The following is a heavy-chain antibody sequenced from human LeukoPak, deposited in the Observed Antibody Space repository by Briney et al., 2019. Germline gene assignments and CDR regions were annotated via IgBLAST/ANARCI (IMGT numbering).Heavy chain of an antibody. J-gene: IGHJ6*03. CDR1: GFTFSSHA. V-gene: IGHV3-23*01. Sequence: GGSLRLSCSASGFTFSSHAMHWVRQAPGKGLEWVSGIRATDDSTYYADSVKGRFTISRDISQNTLYLQMNGLRAEDTAVYYCARDGGFGVLYYMDVWGKGTTVTFSS. CDR2: IRATDDST. D-gene: IGHD3-16*01. CDR3: ARDGGFGVLYYMDV.